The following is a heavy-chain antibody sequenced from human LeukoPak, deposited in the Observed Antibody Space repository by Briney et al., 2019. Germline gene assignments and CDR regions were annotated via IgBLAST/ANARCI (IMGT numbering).Heavy chain of an antibody. CDR1: GFTFSSYG. CDR2: IWYDGSNK. CDR3: ARDAATPGFMGSLDY. Sequence: PGESLRLSCAASGFTFSSYGMHWVRQAPGKGLEWVAVIWYDGSNKYYADSVKGRFTISRDNSKNTLYLQMNSLRAEDTAVYYCARDAATPGFMGSLDYWGQGTLVTVSS. D-gene: IGHD1-26*01. J-gene: IGHJ4*02. V-gene: IGHV3-33*01.